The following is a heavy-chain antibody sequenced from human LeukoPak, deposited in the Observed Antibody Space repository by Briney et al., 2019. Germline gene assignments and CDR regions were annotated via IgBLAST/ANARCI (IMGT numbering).Heavy chain of an antibody. CDR1: GGTFSSYA. Sequence: ASVNVSCKASGGTFSSYAISWVRQAPGQGLEWMGGIIPIFGTANYAQKFQGRVTITADESTSTAYMELSSLRSEDTAVYYCARGQQLVVSYYYYYYGMDVWGQGTTVTVSS. CDR3: ARGQQLVVSYYYYYYGMDV. D-gene: IGHD6-13*01. J-gene: IGHJ6*02. V-gene: IGHV1-69*01. CDR2: IIPIFGTA.